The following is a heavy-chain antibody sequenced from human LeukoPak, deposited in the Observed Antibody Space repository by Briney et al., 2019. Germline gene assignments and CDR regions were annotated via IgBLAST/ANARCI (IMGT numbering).Heavy chain of an antibody. Sequence: ASVKVSCKASGYTFTGYYMHWVRQAPGQGLEWMGWINPNSGGTNYAQKFQGRVTMTRDTSISTAYKELSRLRSDDTAVYYSARGNYYYDSSGYLWPSYFDYWGQGTLVTVSS. V-gene: IGHV1-2*02. CDR1: GYTFTGYY. D-gene: IGHD3-22*01. CDR3: ARGNYYYDSSGYLWPSYFDY. CDR2: INPNSGGT. J-gene: IGHJ4*02.